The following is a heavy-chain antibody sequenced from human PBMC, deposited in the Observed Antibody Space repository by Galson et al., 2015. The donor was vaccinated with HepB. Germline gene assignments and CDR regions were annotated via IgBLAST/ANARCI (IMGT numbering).Heavy chain of an antibody. CDR2: IDPDDSDT. CDR3: AGSSGPTFDY. Sequence: QSGAEVKKPGESLRISCKGSGYSFTSQWISWVRQMPGKGLEWMGRIDPDDSDTNYSPSFQGHVTISADKSISTAYLQWSSLRPSDTAIYYCAGSSGPTFDYWGQGTLLTVSS. J-gene: IGHJ4*02. D-gene: IGHD6-6*01. CDR1: GYSFTSQW. V-gene: IGHV5-10-1*01.